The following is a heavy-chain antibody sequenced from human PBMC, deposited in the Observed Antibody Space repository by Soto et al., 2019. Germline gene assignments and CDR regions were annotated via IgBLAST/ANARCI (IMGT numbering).Heavy chain of an antibody. CDR3: ARGGHCANGVCSALDY. CDR2: IYYGGSA. D-gene: IGHD2-8*01. V-gene: IGHV4-59*08. Sequence: SEMLSLTCTVSGGSISTYYWSWIRQPPGKGLEWIGYIYYGGSADYNPSLKSRVTISVDTSKKQFSLKLSSVTAADTAVYYCARGGHCANGVCSALDYWGQGTLVTVSS. J-gene: IGHJ4*02. CDR1: GGSISTYY.